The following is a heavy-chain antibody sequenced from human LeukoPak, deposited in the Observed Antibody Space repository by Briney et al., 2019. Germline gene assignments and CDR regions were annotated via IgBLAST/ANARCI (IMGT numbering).Heavy chain of an antibody. J-gene: IGHJ5*02. Sequence: GGSLRLSCAASGFTFSNYAMTWVRQAPGKGLEWVSGISDNGGSSYYADSVKGRFTISRDNSKNTVYLQMNSLRAEDTAVYYCARDSAHIVVVPVVIPPGLDNWFDPWGQGTLVTVSS. CDR2: ISDNGGSS. V-gene: IGHV3-23*01. CDR1: GFTFSNYA. D-gene: IGHD2-2*01. CDR3: ARDSAHIVVVPVVIPPGLDNWFDP.